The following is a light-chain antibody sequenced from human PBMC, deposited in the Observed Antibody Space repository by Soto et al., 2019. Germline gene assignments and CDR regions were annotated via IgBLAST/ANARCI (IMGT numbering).Light chain of an antibody. CDR2: WAS. CDR1: QSVLYSSNNKNY. V-gene: IGKV4-1*01. J-gene: IGKJ1*01. CDR3: QQYYSTPWT. Sequence: DIVMTQSPDSLAVSLGERATINCKSSQSVLYSSNNKNYLAWYQQKPGQPPKLLIYWASTWESGVHDRLSGSGSGTDFTLTISSLQAEDVAVYYCQQYYSTPWTFGQGTKVEIK.